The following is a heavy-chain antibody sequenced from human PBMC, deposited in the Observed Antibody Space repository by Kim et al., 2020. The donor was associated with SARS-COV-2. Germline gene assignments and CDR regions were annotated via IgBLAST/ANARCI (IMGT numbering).Heavy chain of an antibody. J-gene: IGHJ3*02. CDR1: GGSISSSSYY. D-gene: IGHD6-6*01. CDR2: IYYSGST. CDR3: ARQAAREYSSVSDSGAFDI. V-gene: IGHV4-39*01. Sequence: SETLSLTCTVSGGSISSSSYYWGWIRQPPGKELEWIGSIYYSGSTYYNPSLKSRVTISVDTSKNQFSLKLSSVTAADTAVYYCARQAAREYSSVSDSGAFDIWGQGTMVTVSS.